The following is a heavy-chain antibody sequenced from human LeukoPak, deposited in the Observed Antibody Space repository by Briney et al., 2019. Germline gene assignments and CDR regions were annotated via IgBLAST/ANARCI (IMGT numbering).Heavy chain of an antibody. Sequence: PSETLSLTCTVSGGSISSYYWSWIRQPPGKGLEWIGEINHSGSTNYNPSLKSRVTISVDTSKNQFSLKLSSVTAADTAVYYCARGPPSIFGVVIWFDPWGQGTLVTVSS. J-gene: IGHJ5*02. CDR1: GGSISSYY. CDR3: ARGPPSIFGVVIWFDP. V-gene: IGHV4-34*01. CDR2: INHSGST. D-gene: IGHD3-3*01.